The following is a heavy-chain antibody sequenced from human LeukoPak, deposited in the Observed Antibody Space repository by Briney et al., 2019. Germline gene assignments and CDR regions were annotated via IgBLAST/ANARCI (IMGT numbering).Heavy chain of an antibody. CDR2: SNSDGSTT. CDR1: GFTFSAYW. Sequence: GGSLRLSCAASGFTFSAYWMHWVRQRPGKGLVWVAHSNSDGSTTDYADSVKGRFAISRDIAKSTMFLQMDSLRAEDTAVYYCARVATTSSKWSLDYWGQGTLVTVSS. CDR3: ARVATTSSKWSLDY. D-gene: IGHD2-2*01. J-gene: IGHJ4*02. V-gene: IGHV3-74*01.